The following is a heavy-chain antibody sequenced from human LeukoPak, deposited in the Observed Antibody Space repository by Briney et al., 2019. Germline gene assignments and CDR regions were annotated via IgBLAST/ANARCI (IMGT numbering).Heavy chain of an antibody. CDR2: IYYRKNT. D-gene: IGHD1-14*01. CDR3: ASPCVFRYIYV. J-gene: IGHJ6*02. Sequence: SETLPQTLPGSGCSILSIIWYSRWIRQPPGKGLEWIGCIYYRKNTYYNPSLKSRVTMLADTSRNQFSLSLGSVSATATAVYYCASPCVFRYIYVWGQGTTV. V-gene: IGHV4-39*01. CDR1: GCSILSIIWY.